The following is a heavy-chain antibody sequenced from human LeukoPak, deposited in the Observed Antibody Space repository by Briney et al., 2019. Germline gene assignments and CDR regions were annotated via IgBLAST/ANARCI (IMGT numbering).Heavy chain of an antibody. D-gene: IGHD3-22*01. CDR3: ARDLDRDHYYGMDV. Sequence: PGRSLRLSCAASGFTFSTYAMHWVRQSPGKGLEWVTFISYHGINKYYTDPVKGRFTVSRDNSNNTLYLQMNSLTVEDTAVYYCARDLDRDHYYGMDVWGQGTTVTVSS. CDR2: ISYHGINK. J-gene: IGHJ6*02. CDR1: GFTFSTYA. V-gene: IGHV3-30-3*01.